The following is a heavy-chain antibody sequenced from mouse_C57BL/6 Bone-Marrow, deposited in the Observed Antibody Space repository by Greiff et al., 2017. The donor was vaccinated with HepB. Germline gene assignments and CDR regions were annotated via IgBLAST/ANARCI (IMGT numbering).Heavy chain of an antibody. D-gene: IGHD1-1*01. Sequence: EVKLQESGAELVRPGASVKLSCTASGFNIKDDYMHWVKQRPEQGLEWIGWIDPENGDTEYASKFQGKATITADTSSNTAYLQLSSLTSEDTAVYYCTTISFITTVVATAGGQGTLVTVSA. CDR2: IDPENGDT. CDR1: GFNIKDDY. CDR3: TTISFITTVVATA. V-gene: IGHV14-4*01. J-gene: IGHJ3*01.